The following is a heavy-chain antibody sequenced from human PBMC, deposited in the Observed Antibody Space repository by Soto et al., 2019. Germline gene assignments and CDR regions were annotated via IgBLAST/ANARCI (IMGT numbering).Heavy chain of an antibody. CDR1: GFTFSTCW. CDR2: IKHDGSEK. Sequence: GGSLRLSCAASGFTFSTCWMTWVRQAPGKGMEWVANIKHDGSEKYYVESVKGRFTISRDNANNLLYLQMNSLRAEDTALYYCSREVSRALDVWGKGTTVTVSS. V-gene: IGHV3-7*01. J-gene: IGHJ6*04. D-gene: IGHD2-2*01. CDR3: SREVSRALDV.